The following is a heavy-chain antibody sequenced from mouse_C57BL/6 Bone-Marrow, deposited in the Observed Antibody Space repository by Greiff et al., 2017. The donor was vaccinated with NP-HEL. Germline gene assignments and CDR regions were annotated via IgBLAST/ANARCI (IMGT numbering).Heavy chain of an antibody. D-gene: IGHD2-10*02. Sequence: EVKLMESGPELVKPGASVKISCKASGYSFTGYYMHWVKQSHGNILDWIGYIYPYNGVSSYNQKFKGKATLTVDKSSSTAYMELRSLTSEDSAVYYCARKVVHTTLVEGWYFDVWGTGTTVTVSS. CDR3: ARKVVHTTLVEGWYFDV. CDR2: IYPYNGVS. CDR1: GYSFTGYY. V-gene: IGHV1-31*01. J-gene: IGHJ1*03.